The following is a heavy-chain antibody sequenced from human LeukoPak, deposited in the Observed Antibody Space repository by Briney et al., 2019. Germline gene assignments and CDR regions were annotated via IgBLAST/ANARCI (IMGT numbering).Heavy chain of an antibody. D-gene: IGHD2-8*01. V-gene: IGHV1-46*01. CDR3: AREIGPEYCTNGVCYRWPIDY. J-gene: IGHJ4*02. Sequence: ASVKVSCKASGYTFTSYYMHWVRQAPGQGLEWMGIINPSGGSTSYAQKFQGRVTMTRDTSTSTVYMELSSLRSEDTAVYYCAREIGPEYCTNGVCYRWPIDYWGQGTLVTVSS. CDR2: INPSGGST. CDR1: GYTFTSYY.